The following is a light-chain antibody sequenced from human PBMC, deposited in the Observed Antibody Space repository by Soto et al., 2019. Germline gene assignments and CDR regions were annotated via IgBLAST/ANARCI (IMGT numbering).Light chain of an antibody. CDR1: SSDVGAYDF. Sequence: QSVLTQPASVSGSPGQSIAISCTGTSSDVGAYDFVSWYQQHPGKAPKVMIYDVNHRPSGVSDRFSGSKSGNTASLTISGLQAEDEANYFSSSYTTTRSVLFGGGTKLTVL. CDR2: DVN. CDR3: SSYTTTRSVL. J-gene: IGLJ2*01. V-gene: IGLV2-14*01.